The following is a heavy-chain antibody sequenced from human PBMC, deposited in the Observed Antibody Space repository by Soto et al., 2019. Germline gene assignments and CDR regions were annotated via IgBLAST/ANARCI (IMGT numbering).Heavy chain of an antibody. J-gene: IGHJ4*02. CDR1: GGSFSGYY. Sequence: QVQLQQWGAGLLKPSETLSLTCAVYGGSFSGYYWSWIRQPPGKGLEWIGEINHSGSTNYNPSLKSRVTISVDTSKTQFSLKLSSVTAADTAVYYCARGYGMNFDYWGQGTLVTVSS. D-gene: IGHD3-10*01. V-gene: IGHV4-34*01. CDR2: INHSGST. CDR3: ARGYGMNFDY.